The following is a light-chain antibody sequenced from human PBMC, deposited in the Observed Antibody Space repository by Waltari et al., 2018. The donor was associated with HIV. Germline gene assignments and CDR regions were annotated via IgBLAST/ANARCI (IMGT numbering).Light chain of an antibody. V-gene: IGLV1-40*01. CDR1: SPNIGAGYD. CDR3: QSYDSSLSAYVV. Sequence: QSVLTQPPSVSGAPGQRVTISCTGTSPNIGAGYDFHGYQQLPGTAPKLLIYANIHRPSGVPDRFSVSKSATSASLAITGLQAEDEADYFCQSYDSSLSAYVVFGGGTKLTVL. J-gene: IGLJ2*01. CDR2: ANI.